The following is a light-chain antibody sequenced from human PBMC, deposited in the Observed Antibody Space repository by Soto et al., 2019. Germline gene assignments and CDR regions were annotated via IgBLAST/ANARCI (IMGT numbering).Light chain of an antibody. V-gene: IGLV2-14*01. CDR1: SSDVGGYNY. Sequence: QSALTQPASVSGSPGQSITISCTGTSSDVGGYNYVSWYQQHPGKAPRLMIYDVSNRPSGVSNRFSGSKSGNTASLTISGLQAENGADYSCSSYTRGSTPGVFGPGTKFTV. J-gene: IGLJ1*01. CDR3: SSYTRGSTPGV. CDR2: DVS.